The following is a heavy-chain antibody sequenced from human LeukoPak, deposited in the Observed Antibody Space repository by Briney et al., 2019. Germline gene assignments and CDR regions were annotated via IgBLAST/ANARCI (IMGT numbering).Heavy chain of an antibody. V-gene: IGHV1-46*01. CDR2: INPSGGST. CDR1: GYTFTSYY. J-gene: IGHJ4*02. Sequence: GASVKVSCKASGYTFTSYYMHWVRQAPGQGLGGMGIINPSGGSTSYAQKFQGRVTMTRDMSTSTVYMELSSLRSEDTAVYYCARWSGYYAYYFDYWGQGTLVTVSS. CDR3: ARWSGYYAYYFDY. D-gene: IGHD3-3*01.